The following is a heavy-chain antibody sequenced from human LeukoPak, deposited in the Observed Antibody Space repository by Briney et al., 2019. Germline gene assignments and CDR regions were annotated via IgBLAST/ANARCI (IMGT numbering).Heavy chain of an antibody. J-gene: IGHJ4*02. CDR1: GFTFSSYW. Sequence: GGSLRLSCAAPGFTFSSYWMSWVRQAPGKGLEWVANIKQDGSEKYYVDSVKGRFTISRDNAKDSLYLQMNSLRAEDTAVYYCSRGVIFMVGGQGTLVTVAS. D-gene: IGHD3-16*02. CDR3: SRGVIFMV. V-gene: IGHV3-7*01. CDR2: IKQDGSEK.